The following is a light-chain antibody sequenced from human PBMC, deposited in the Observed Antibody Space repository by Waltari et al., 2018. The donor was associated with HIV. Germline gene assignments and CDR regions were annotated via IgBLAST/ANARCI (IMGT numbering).Light chain of an antibody. CDR2: EVS. Sequence: QSALTQPPSASGSPGQSVTISCTGTSSDVGSYNFVSWYKQHPGKAPKLLIFEVSKRPSGVPDRFSGSKSGNTASLTVSGLQPEDEADYYCSSYPGSNNLLFGGGTKLTVL. V-gene: IGLV2-8*01. J-gene: IGLJ2*01. CDR3: SSYPGSNNLL. CDR1: SSDVGSYNF.